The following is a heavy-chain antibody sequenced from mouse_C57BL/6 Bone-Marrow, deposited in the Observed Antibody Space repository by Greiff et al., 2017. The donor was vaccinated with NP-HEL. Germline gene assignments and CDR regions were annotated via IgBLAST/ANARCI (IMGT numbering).Heavy chain of an antibody. CDR3: SRDTTGEVDY. Sequence: QVQLQQSGAELVRPGASVTLSCTASGYTFTDYEMHWVKQTPVHGLEWIGAIDPETGGTAYNQKFKGKAILTADKSSSTAYMQLRSLTSEDSAVSYGSRDTTGEVDYWGQGTTVTVSS. CDR2: IDPETGGT. CDR1: GYTFTDYE. V-gene: IGHV1-15*01. D-gene: IGHD1-1*01. J-gene: IGHJ2*01.